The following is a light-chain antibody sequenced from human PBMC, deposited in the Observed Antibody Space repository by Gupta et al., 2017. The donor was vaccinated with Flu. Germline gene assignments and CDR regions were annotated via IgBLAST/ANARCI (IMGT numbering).Light chain of an antibody. CDR3: QQYGSSPPIT. V-gene: IGKV3D-20*01. CDR1: QSVSSSY. CDR2: DAS. Sequence: EIVLTQSPATLSLSPRERATLSCGASQSVSSSYLAWYQQKPGLAPRLLIYDASSRATGIPDRFSGSGSGTDFPLTISRLEPEDFAVYYCQQYGSSPPITFGQGTRLEIK. J-gene: IGKJ5*01.